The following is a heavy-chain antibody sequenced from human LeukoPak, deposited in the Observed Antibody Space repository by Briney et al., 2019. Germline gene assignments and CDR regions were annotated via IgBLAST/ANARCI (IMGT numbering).Heavy chain of an antibody. Sequence: SETLSLTCAVSGGSITTTNFDWAWIRQPPGQGLEWIATISSSGKSYYNPYLMSRVTVSVDTSKNQFSLDVTSVTAADTGLFYCARFKGGTGFDYWGRGILVIVS. V-gene: IGHV4-39*01. J-gene: IGHJ4*02. D-gene: IGHD1-26*01. CDR2: ISSSGKS. CDR1: GGSITTTNFD. CDR3: ARFKGGTGFDY.